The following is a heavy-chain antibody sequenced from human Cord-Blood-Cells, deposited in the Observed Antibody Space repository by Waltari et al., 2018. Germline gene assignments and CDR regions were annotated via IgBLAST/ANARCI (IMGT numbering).Heavy chain of an antibody. J-gene: IGHJ2*01. V-gene: IGHV1-3*01. CDR2: INAGNGNT. Sequence: QVQLVQSGAEVKKPGASVKVSFKASGYTFTSYAMHWVRQDPGQRLEWMGWINAGNGNTKYSQKFQGRVTMTRDTSASTAYMELSSLRSEDTAVYYCARGSYSSSSWYFDLWGRGTLVTVSS. CDR1: GYTFTSYA. CDR3: ARGSYSSSSWYFDL. D-gene: IGHD6-6*01.